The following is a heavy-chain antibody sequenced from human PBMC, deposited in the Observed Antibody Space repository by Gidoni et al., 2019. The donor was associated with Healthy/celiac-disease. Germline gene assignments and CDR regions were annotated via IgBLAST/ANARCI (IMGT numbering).Heavy chain of an antibody. D-gene: IGHD3-22*01. CDR1: GFTFSSYA. J-gene: IGHJ4*02. Sequence: QVQLVESGGGVVQPGRSLRLSSAASGFTFSSYAMHWVRQAPGKGLEWVAVISYDGSNKYYADSVKGRFTISRDNSKNTLYLQMNSLRAEDTAVYYCARDYYYDSSGYWVSFIFDYWGQGTLVTVSS. CDR2: ISYDGSNK. V-gene: IGHV3-30-3*01. CDR3: ARDYYYDSSGYWVSFIFDY.